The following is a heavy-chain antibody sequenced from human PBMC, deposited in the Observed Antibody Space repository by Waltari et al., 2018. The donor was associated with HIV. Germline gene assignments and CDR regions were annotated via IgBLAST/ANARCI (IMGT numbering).Heavy chain of an antibody. Sequence: QVKLQQWGAGQVKPSETLSLTCLVSGGSLSGSFWAWIRQTPEKGLEWIGEVDQSGGADRNPSFKTRATISLGTFRSHFALKWRSVAAADTAVYFCARGPRVRLFRGLPFYYSALDVWGQGNTVIVSS. V-gene: IGHV4-34*02. J-gene: IGHJ6*02. CDR3: ARGPRVRLFRGLPFYYSALDV. CDR1: GGSLSGSF. D-gene: IGHD3-3*01. CDR2: VDQSGGA.